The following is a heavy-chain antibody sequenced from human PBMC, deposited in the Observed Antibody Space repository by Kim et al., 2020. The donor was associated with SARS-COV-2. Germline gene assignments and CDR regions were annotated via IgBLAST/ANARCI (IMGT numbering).Heavy chain of an antibody. V-gene: IGHV4-59*08. CDR3: ARQEGGGVTYGMDV. J-gene: IGHJ6*02. Sequence: NPSLKSRVTISVDTTKNQFSLKLSSVTAAGTAVYYGARQEGGGVTYGMDVWGQGTTVAVSS. D-gene: IGHD2-21*02.